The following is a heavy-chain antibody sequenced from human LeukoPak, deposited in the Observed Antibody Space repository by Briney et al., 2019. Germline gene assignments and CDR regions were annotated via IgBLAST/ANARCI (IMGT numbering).Heavy chain of an antibody. CDR2: ISSSGSTI. CDR1: GFTFSSYE. J-gene: IGHJ4*02. V-gene: IGHV3-48*03. Sequence: GGSLRLSCAASGFTFSSYEMNWFRQAPGKGLEWVSYISSSGSTIYYADSVKGRFTISRDNAKNSLYLQMNSLRAEDTAVYYCAVSVAATFDYWGQGTLVTVSS. D-gene: IGHD2-15*01. CDR3: AVSVAATFDY.